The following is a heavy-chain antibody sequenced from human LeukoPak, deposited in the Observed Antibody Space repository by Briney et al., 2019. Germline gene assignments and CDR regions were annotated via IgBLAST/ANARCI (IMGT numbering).Heavy chain of an antibody. CDR3: ARTRSRYNSGYAPNYGMDA. CDR2: INHSGST. CDR1: GGSFSGYY. Sequence: SETLSLTCAVYGGSFSGYYWSWIRQPPGKGLEWIGEINHSGSTNYNPSLKSRVTISVDTSKNQFSLKLSSVTAADTAVYYCARTRSRYNSGYAPNYGMDAWGQGTTVTVSS. D-gene: IGHD5-12*01. J-gene: IGHJ6*02. V-gene: IGHV4-34*01.